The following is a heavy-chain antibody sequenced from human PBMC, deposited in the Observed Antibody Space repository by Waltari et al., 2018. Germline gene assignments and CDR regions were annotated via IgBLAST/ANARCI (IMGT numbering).Heavy chain of an antibody. CDR2: IYYSGST. D-gene: IGHD3-10*01. V-gene: IGHV4-39*07. CDR3: ARDSRGAVPGPPLDY. J-gene: IGHJ4*02. Sequence: QLQLQESGPGLVTPSATLSLTCTVSGGSIHSRRYYWGWIRPPPGKGLEWIGSIYYSGSTYYNPSLKSRVTISVDTSKNQFSLKLSSVTAADTAVYYCARDSRGAVPGPPLDYWGQGTLVTVSS. CDR1: GGSIHSRRYY.